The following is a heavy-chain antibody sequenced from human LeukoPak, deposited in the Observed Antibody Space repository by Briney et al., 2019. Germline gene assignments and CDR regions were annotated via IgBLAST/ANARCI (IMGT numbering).Heavy chain of an antibody. CDR1: GFTFSHYG. D-gene: IGHD3-9*01. Sequence: GGTLRLSCAASGFTFSHYGMSWVRQAPGKGLQWVAEISGSGGSTYYAASVKGRFTISRDNSKNTLYLQINSLGSEDTAVYYCAMSRYFDWLSDFHYWGQGTLVSVSS. V-gene: IGHV3-23*01. J-gene: IGHJ4*02. CDR3: AMSRYFDWLSDFHY. CDR2: ISGSGGST.